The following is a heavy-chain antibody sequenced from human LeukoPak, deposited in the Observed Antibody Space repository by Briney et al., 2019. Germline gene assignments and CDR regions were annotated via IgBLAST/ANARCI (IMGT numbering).Heavy chain of an antibody. CDR1: GYTFTGYY. D-gene: IGHD2-15*01. Sequence: GASVKVSCKASGYTFTGYYMHWVRQAPGQGLEWMGWINPNSGGTNYAQKFQGRVTMTRDTSISTAYMELSRLRSDDTAVYYCARASHPMSVAATYGLDYWGQGTLVTVSS. CDR3: ARASHPMSVAATYGLDY. V-gene: IGHV1-2*02. J-gene: IGHJ4*02. CDR2: INPNSGGT.